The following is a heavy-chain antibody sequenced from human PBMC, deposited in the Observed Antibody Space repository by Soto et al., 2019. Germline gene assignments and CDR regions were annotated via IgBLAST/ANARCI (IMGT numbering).Heavy chain of an antibody. CDR1: GGSISSYF. CDR3: ARDVAAFPRAFDY. Sequence: SETLSLTCTVSGGSISSYFYIWVRQPPGKGLEWIGSVYYTGTTDYNPSLKSRVTISVDTSKPQFSLNLRSVTAADTAVYYCARDVAAFPRAFDYWGRGTLVTVS. CDR2: VYYTGTT. D-gene: IGHD6-13*01. V-gene: IGHV4-59*01. J-gene: IGHJ4*02.